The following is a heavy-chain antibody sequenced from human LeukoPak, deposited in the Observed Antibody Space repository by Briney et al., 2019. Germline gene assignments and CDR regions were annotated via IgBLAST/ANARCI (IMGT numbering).Heavy chain of an antibody. CDR2: MSNSGHT. V-gene: IGHV4-59*01. CDR3: ARGAGNYFVFDY. CDR1: GGSISNYY. J-gene: IGHJ4*02. Sequence: SETLSLTCTVSGGSISNYYWNWIRQPPGKGPKWIGYMSNSGHTNYNPSLKSRVSISVDVSRNQFSLDLSSVTAADTAVYFSARGAGNYFVFDYWRQATLVTVSS. D-gene: IGHD1-26*01.